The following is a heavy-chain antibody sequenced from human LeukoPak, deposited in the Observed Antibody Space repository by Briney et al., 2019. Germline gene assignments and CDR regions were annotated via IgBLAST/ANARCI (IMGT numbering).Heavy chain of an antibody. CDR1: GYAFTGYY. D-gene: IGHD3-22*01. CDR2: INPKSGGT. Sequence: ASVKVSCKASGYAFTGYYMHWVRQAPGQGLEWMGWINPKSGGTNYAQKFQGRVTITRDTSISTAYMEMSRLRSDDMAVYYCARDGGPDSSGYYYIGCFDYWGQGTLVTVSS. V-gene: IGHV1-2*02. CDR3: ARDGGPDSSGYYYIGCFDY. J-gene: IGHJ4*02.